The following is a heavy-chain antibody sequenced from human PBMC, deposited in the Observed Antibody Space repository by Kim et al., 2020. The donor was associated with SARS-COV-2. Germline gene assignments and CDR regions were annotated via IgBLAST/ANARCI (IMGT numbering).Heavy chain of an antibody. Sequence: AGTVKGRFTISRDNAKNSLYLQMNSRRAERTAVYYCARDHPYDYSNDADYWGQGTLVTVSS. J-gene: IGHJ4*02. CDR3: ARDHPYDYSNDADY. D-gene: IGHD4-4*01. V-gene: IGHV3-21*01.